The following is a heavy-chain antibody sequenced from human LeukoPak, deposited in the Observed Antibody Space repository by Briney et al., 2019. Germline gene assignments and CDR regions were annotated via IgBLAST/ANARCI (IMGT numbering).Heavy chain of an antibody. CDR2: INPNSGDT. CDR3: ASLGATTIYYYGMDV. Sequence: GASVKVSCKASGYPFITYFMHWVRQAPGQGLEWMGWINPNSGDTYYPQEFQGRVAMTRDTSINTAYMDLSRLTSDDTAVYYCASLGATTIYYYGMDVWGQGTTVTVSS. V-gene: IGHV1-2*02. J-gene: IGHJ6*02. D-gene: IGHD1-26*01. CDR1: GYPFITYF.